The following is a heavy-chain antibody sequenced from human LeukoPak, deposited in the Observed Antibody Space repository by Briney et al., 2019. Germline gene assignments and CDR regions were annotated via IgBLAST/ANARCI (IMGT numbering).Heavy chain of an antibody. V-gene: IGHV1-69*05. CDR2: IIPIFGTA. J-gene: IGHJ4*02. Sequence: SVKVSCKASGGTFSSYAISWVRQAPGQGLEWMGGIIPIFGTANYAQKFQGRVTITTDESTSTAYMELSSLRSEDTAVYYCARXXXXXXXXXXGXWGQXXLVTXSS. CDR3: ARXXXXXXXXXXGX. CDR1: GGTFSSYA.